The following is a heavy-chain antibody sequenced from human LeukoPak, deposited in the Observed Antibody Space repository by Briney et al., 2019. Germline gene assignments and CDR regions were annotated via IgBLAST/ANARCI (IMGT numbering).Heavy chain of an antibody. J-gene: IGHJ4*02. CDR1: GGSISSSSYY. V-gene: IGHV4-39*07. Sequence: SETLSLTCTVSGGSISSSSYYWGWIRQPPGKGLEWIGSIYYSGSTYYNPSLKSRVTISVDTSKNQFSLKLSSVTAADTAVYYCARPPRDFDWSLYWGQGTLVTVSS. CDR3: ARPPRDFDWSLY. CDR2: IYYSGST. D-gene: IGHD3-9*01.